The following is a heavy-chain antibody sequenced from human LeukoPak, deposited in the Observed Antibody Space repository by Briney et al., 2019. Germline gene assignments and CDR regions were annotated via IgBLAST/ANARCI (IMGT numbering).Heavy chain of an antibody. V-gene: IGHV3-66*01. Sequence: GGSLRLSCAASGLTVSTNYISWVRQAPGKGLEWVSVLYSGGSTYYRDSVKGRFTISRDNSKNTVYLQMNSLRGEDMAVYYCAKEQEAGSGTYFFYYGMDVWGQGTTVTVSS. CDR2: LYSGGST. D-gene: IGHD3-10*01. J-gene: IGHJ6*02. CDR3: AKEQEAGSGTYFFYYGMDV. CDR1: GLTVSTNY.